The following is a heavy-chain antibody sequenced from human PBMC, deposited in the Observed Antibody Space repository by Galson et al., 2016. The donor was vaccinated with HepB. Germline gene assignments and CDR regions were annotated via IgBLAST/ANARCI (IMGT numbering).Heavy chain of an antibody. CDR2: ISPSGSDT. V-gene: IGHV1-46*01. J-gene: IGHJ4*02. D-gene: IGHD1-26*01. Sequence: SVKVSCKASGYNSTTHYMYWVRQAPGQGLEWMGIISPSGSDTSYAQKFQGRVTMTRDTSTSTLYMELISLKSDDTAMYYCAGLSGGLYWGQGTLVTVSS. CDR3: AGLSGGLY. CDR1: GYNSTTHY.